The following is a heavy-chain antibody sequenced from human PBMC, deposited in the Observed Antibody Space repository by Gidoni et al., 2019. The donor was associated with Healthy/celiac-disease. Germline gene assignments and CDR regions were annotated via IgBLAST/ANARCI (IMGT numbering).Heavy chain of an antibody. D-gene: IGHD3-3*01. V-gene: IGHV3-7*01. CDR3: ARWGYWAGGYYDFWSGPYYYYGMDV. CDR2: IKQDGSEK. Sequence: EVQLVESGGGLVQPGGSLRLSCAASGFTFSSYWMSWVRQAPGKGLEWVANIKQDGSEKYYVDSVKGRFTTSRDNAKNSLYLQRNSLRAEDTAVYYCARWGYWAGGYYDFWSGPYYYYGMDVWGQGTTVTVSS. CDR1: GFTFSSYW. J-gene: IGHJ6*02.